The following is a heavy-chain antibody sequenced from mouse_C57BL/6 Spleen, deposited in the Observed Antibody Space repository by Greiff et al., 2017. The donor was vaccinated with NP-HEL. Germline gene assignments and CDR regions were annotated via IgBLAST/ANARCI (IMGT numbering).Heavy chain of an antibody. CDR3: ARRERISYWYFDV. CDR2: IYPGSGST. V-gene: IGHV1-55*01. J-gene: IGHJ1*03. CDR1: GYTFTSYW. Sequence: VQLQQPGAELVKPGASVKMSCKASGYTFTSYWITWVKQRPGQGLEWIGDIYPGSGSTNYNEKFKSKATLTVDTSSSPAYMQLSSLTSEDSAVYYCARRERISYWYFDVWGTGTTVTVSS.